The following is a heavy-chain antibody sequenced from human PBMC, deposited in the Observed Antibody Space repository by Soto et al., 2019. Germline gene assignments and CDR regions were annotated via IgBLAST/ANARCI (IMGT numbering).Heavy chain of an antibody. J-gene: IGHJ3*02. V-gene: IGHV4-31*03. CDR3: ARGGGGMYYYDSSGYLGAFDI. CDR1: GGSISSGGYY. Sequence: QVQLQESGPGLVKPSQTLSLTCTVSGGSISSGGYYWSWIRQHPGKGLEWIGYIYYSGSTYYNPSLKSRITISIATSKNQFSRKLSSVTAADTAVYYCARGGGGMYYYDSSGYLGAFDIWGQGTMVTVSS. CDR2: IYYSGST. D-gene: IGHD3-22*01.